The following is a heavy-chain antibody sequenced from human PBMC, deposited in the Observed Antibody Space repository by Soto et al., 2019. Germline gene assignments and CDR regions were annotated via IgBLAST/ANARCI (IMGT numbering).Heavy chain of an antibody. CDR1: GFTFSSYG. CDR2: ISYDGSNK. J-gene: IGHJ6*02. Sequence: GGSLRLSCAASGFTFSSYGMHWVRQAPGKGLEWVAVISYDGSNKYYADSVKGRFTISRDNSKNTLYLQMNSLRAEDTAVYYCAKDIHIVATIADYYYYGLDVWGQGTPVTVSS. CDR3: AKDIHIVATIADYYYYGLDV. V-gene: IGHV3-30*18. D-gene: IGHD5-12*01.